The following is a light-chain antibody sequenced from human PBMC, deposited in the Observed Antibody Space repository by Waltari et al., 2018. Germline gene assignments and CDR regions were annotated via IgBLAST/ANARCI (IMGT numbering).Light chain of an antibody. CDR2: SNH. CDR1: NSNIGINY. CDR3: AAWDDSLSVWV. J-gene: IGLJ3*02. V-gene: IGLV1-47*02. Sequence: QSVLTQSPSASGPPGQSVTIACSGSNSNIGINYFYWYHQHPGTAPKVLIFSNHQRPPGVPYRFFGAKSDTSASLAIIGLLYEEEADDYCAAWDDSLSVWVFGERTKLTVL.